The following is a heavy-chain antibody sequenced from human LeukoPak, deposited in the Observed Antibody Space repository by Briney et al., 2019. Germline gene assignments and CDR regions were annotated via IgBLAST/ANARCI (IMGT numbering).Heavy chain of an antibody. CDR2: IYYSGNT. D-gene: IGHD2/OR15-2a*01. V-gene: IGHV4-31*03. CDR3: ARDPQNWDAFDI. Sequence: PSETLSLTCTVSGGSISSGGYYWSWIRQHPGKGLEWIGYIYYSGNTNYNPSLKSRVTISVDTSKNQFFLKLSSVTAADTAVYYCARDPQNWDAFDIWGQGTMVTVSS. CDR1: GGSISSGGYY. J-gene: IGHJ3*02.